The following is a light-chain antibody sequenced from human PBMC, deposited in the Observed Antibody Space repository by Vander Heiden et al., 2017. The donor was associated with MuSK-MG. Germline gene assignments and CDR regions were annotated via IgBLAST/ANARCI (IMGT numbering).Light chain of an antibody. CDR2: GAS. V-gene: IGKV3-15*01. CDR1: QSVSSN. J-gene: IGKJ1*01. CDR3: QQYNNLRT. Sequence: EIVMTQSPATLSVSPGERATLSCRASQSVSSNLDWYQQKPGQAPRLLIYGASTRANGIPDRFSGSGSGTEFTLTISSLQSEDFAVYYWQQYNNLRTFGQGTKVEIK.